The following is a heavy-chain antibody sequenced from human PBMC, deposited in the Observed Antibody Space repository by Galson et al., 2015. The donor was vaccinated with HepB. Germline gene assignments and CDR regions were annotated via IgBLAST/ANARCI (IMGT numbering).Heavy chain of an antibody. J-gene: IGHJ4*02. CDR3: ARTYYDFWSGYYKGPLDY. V-gene: IGHV3-7*01. CDR2: IKQDGSEK. D-gene: IGHD3-3*01. CDR1: GFTFSSYW. Sequence: SLRLSCAASGFTFSSYWMSWVRQAPGKGLEWVANIKQDGSEKYYVDSVKGRFTISRDNAKNSLYLQMNSLRAEDTAVYYCARTYYDFWSGYYKGPLDYWGQGTLVTVSS.